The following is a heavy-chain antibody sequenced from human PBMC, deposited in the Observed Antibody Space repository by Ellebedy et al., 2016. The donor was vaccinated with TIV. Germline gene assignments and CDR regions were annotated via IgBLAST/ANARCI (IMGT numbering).Heavy chain of an antibody. J-gene: IGHJ4*02. D-gene: IGHD6-13*01. V-gene: IGHV5-51*01. CDR1: GYSFPSYW. CDR2: IYPGDSET. Sequence: GESLKISCKVSGYSFPSYWIGWVRQTPDKGLEWMGFIYPGDSETRYSPSFQGQVTISADKSINTAYLHWNTLKASDSAMYYCARRSSWPDYWGQGTLVTVSS. CDR3: ARRSSWPDY.